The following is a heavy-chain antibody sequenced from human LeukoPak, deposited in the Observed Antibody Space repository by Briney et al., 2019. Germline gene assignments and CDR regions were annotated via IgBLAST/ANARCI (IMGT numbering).Heavy chain of an antibody. CDR3: ARDYCSSTSCYVRLDYYYYYYMDV. J-gene: IGHJ6*03. D-gene: IGHD2-2*01. V-gene: IGHV3-53*05. CDR1: GFTVSSNY. CDR2: IYSGGST. Sequence: PGGSLRLSCAASGFTVSSNYMSWVRQAPGKGLEWVSVIYSGGSTYYADSVKGRFTISRDNSKNTLYLQMNSLRAEDTAVYYCARDYCSSTSCYVRLDYYYYYYMDVWXXXXXVTVS.